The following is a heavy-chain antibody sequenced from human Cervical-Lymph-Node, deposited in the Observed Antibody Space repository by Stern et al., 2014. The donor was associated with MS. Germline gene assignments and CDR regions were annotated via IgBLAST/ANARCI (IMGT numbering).Heavy chain of an antibody. Sequence: QVQLVQSGAELRKPGASVKVSCKASGYSFTTYCMNSVRQAPGQGLEWLGWINTNNGGPQFAQGFTGRVVFSLDTSVSTPYLHISSLKAEDSDVYYCARDFHIVATLDPFDSWGQGTLVTVSS. V-gene: IGHV7-4-1*02. J-gene: IGHJ4*02. CDR1: GYSFTTYC. CDR2: INTNNGGP. CDR3: ARDFHIVATLDPFDS. D-gene: IGHD5-12*01.